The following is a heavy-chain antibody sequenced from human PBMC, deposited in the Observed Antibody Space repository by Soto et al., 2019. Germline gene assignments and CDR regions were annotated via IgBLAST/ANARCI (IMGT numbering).Heavy chain of an antibody. V-gene: IGHV4-59*08. CDR2: IYYSGST. CDR3: ARHGDYDILTGYLNWFDP. Sequence: SETLSLTCTVSGGSISSYYWSWIRQPPGKGLEWIGYIYYSGSTNYNPSIKSRVNISEDTSKNQFSLKLSSVTAADTAVFYCARHGDYDILTGYLNWFDPWGQGTLVTVSS. J-gene: IGHJ5*02. D-gene: IGHD3-9*01. CDR1: GGSISSYY.